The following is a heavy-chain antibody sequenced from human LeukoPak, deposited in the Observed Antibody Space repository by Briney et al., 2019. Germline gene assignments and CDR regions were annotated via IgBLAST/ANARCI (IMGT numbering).Heavy chain of an antibody. D-gene: IGHD4-17*01. CDR2: INPNSGGT. CDR1: GYTFTGYY. CDR3: ARDLFGGSTVTTPHLGY. Sequence: GASVKVSCKASGYTFTGYYMHWVRQAPGQGLEWMGWINPNSGGTNYAQKFQGWVTMTRDTSISTAYMELSRLRSDDTAVYYCARDLFGGSTVTTPHLGYWGQGTLVTVSS. V-gene: IGHV1-2*04. J-gene: IGHJ4*02.